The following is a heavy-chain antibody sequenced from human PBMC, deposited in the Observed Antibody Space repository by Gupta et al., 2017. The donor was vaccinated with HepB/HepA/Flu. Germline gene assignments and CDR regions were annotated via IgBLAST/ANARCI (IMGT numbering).Heavy chain of an antibody. J-gene: IGHJ5*02. Sequence: QVQLQQWGAGLLKPSETLSLTCAVYGGSFSGYYWSWIRQPPGKGLEWIGEINHSGSTNYNPSLKSRVTISVDTSKNQFSLKLSSVTAADTAVYYCARVVPSNWFDPWGQGTLVTGSS. CDR3: ARVVPSNWFDP. D-gene: IGHD6-13*01. CDR1: GGSFSGYY. CDR2: INHSGST. V-gene: IGHV4-34*01.